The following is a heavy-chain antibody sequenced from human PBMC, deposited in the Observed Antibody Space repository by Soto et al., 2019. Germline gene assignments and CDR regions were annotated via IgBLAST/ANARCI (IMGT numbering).Heavy chain of an antibody. CDR2: IKSKTDGGTT. J-gene: IGHJ6*03. CDR3: TRYGSGSSYYYYYHMDV. D-gene: IGHD3-10*01. CDR1: GFTFSNAW. Sequence: EVQLVESGGGLVKPGGSLRLSCAASGFTFSNAWMSWVRQAPGKGLEWVGRIKSKTDGGTTDYAAPVKGRFTISRDDSKNTLYLQMNSLKIEDKDVYYCTRYGSGSSYYYYYHMDVWGKGTTVTVSS. V-gene: IGHV3-15*01.